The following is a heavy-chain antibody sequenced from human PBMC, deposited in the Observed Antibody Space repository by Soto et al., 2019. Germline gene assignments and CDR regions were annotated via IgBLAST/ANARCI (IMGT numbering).Heavy chain of an antibody. J-gene: IGHJ4*02. CDR3: AKIESRSFYDSTGYYPFDY. CDR1: GFPFSNYA. V-gene: IGHV3-23*01. D-gene: IGHD3-22*01. CDR2: LSGSGVST. Sequence: QLLESGGGLVQPGGSLRLSCVASGFPFSNYAMTWVRQAPGKGLEWVSALSGSGVSTYYADSVMGRFTISRDNSKNTVYLQMNSLRAEDTAVYYCAKIESRSFYDSTGYYPFDYWGQGTLVTVSS.